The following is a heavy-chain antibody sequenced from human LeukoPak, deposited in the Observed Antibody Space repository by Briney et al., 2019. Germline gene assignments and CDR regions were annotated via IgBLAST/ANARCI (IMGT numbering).Heavy chain of an antibody. V-gene: IGHV4-34*01. CDR3: ARGGRGTYMRH. J-gene: IGHJ4*02. D-gene: IGHD1-26*01. Sequence: SETLTLTCGVSGGSFSNYIWSWVRQPPGKGLEWIGEILQSGVTNYNSSLKSRVTMSMDTSKNQFHLDLTSVTAADAGQYFCARGGRGTYMRHWGQGILVTVSS. CDR1: GGSFSNYI. CDR2: ILQSGVT.